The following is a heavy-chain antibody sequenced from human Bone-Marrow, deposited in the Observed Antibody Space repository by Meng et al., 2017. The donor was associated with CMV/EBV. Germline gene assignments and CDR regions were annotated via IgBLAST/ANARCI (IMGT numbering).Heavy chain of an antibody. CDR1: GFTFSSYW. D-gene: IGHD2-2*01. CDR3: ARDYCSSTSCYGLVYFDY. J-gene: IGHJ4*02. CDR2: IKQDGSEK. V-gene: IGHV3-7*01. Sequence: GGSLRLSCAASGFTFSSYWMSWVRQAPGKGLEWVANIKQDGSEKYYVDSVKGRFTISRDNAKNSLYPQMNSLRAEDTAVYYCARDYCSSTSCYGLVYFDYWGQGTLVTVSS.